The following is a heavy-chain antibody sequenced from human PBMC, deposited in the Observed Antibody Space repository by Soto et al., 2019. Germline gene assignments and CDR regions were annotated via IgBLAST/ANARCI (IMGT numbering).Heavy chain of an antibody. V-gene: IGHV3-23*01. CDR1: GFTFSRDG. CDR3: AKERATTTAFDY. D-gene: IGHD4-17*01. Sequence: XGSLSLSCAASGFTFSRDGMSCVRQAPGKGLEWVSLITDNGGSTYYADSVKGRFTISRDNTKNTLFLQMNSLRAEDTAVYYCAKERATTTAFDYWGQGALVTVSS. CDR2: ITDNGGST. J-gene: IGHJ4*02.